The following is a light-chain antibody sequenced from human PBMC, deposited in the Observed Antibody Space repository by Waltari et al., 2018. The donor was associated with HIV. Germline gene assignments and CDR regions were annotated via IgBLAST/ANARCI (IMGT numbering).Light chain of an antibody. V-gene: IGKV3-20*01. CDR1: QSVSSSY. J-gene: IGKJ1*01. CDR2: GAS. CDR3: QQYGSSPRT. Sequence: VLTQSPGPLSLSPGERATLPCRASQSVSSSYLAWYQQKPGQAPRLLIYGASSRATGIPDRFSGSGSGTDFTLTISRLEPEDIAVYYCQQYGSSPRTFGQGTQVEIK.